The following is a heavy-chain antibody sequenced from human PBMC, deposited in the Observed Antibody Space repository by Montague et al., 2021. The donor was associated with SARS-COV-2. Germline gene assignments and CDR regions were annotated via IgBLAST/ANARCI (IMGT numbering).Heavy chain of an antibody. J-gene: IGHJ3*01. D-gene: IGHD3-3*01. V-gene: IGHV2-5*02. CDR3: ARRSDFYRAEAFDV. CDR1: GFSLNTDGVC. CDR2: IYWDGDQ. Sequence: PALVKPTQTLTLTCVFSGFSLNTDGVCVAWIRQPPGKALEWLALIYWDGDQRYSTSLKTRLTITKDTSKNLVVLTMTNLDPVDTATYYCARRSDFYRAEAFDVWGQGTMLTVSS.